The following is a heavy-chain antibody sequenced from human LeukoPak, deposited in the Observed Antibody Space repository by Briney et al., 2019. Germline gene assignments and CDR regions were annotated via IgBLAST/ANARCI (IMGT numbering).Heavy chain of an antibody. CDR3: AREIPSCGGDCNDY. CDR1: GFTFSSYE. J-gene: IGHJ4*02. D-gene: IGHD2-21*02. V-gene: IGHV3-48*03. Sequence: PGGSPRLSCAASGFTFSSYEMNWVRQAPGKGLEWVSYISSSGSTIFYADSVKGRFTISRDNAKNSLYLQMNSLRADDTAVYYCAREIPSCGGDCNDYWGQGTLVTVSS. CDR2: ISSSGSTI.